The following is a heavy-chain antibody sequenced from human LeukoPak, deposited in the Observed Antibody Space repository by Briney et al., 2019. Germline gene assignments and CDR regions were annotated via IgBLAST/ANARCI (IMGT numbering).Heavy chain of an antibody. J-gene: IGHJ6*02. Sequence: GGSLRLSCAASGFTFSSYSMNWVRQAPGKGLEWVSGISWNSGSIGYADSVKGRFTISRDNAKNSLYLQMNSLRAEDTALYYCAKGYCSGGSCYESYYYYGMDVWGQGTTVTVSS. CDR3: AKGYCSGGSCYESYYYYGMDV. CDR2: ISWNSGSI. CDR1: GFTFSSYS. V-gene: IGHV3-9*01. D-gene: IGHD2-15*01.